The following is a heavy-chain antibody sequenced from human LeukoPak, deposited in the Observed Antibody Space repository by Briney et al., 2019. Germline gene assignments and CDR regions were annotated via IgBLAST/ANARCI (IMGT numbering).Heavy chain of an antibody. CDR2: INPNSGGT. Sequence: ASVKVSCKASGYTFTGYYMHWVRQAPGQGLEWMGWINPNSGGTNYAQKFQGRVTMTRDTSISTAYMELSRLRSDDTAVYYRARVSGGYDSSGYYPFDYWGQGTLVTVSS. D-gene: IGHD3-22*01. J-gene: IGHJ4*02. CDR1: GYTFTGYY. V-gene: IGHV1-2*02. CDR3: ARVSGGYDSSGYYPFDY.